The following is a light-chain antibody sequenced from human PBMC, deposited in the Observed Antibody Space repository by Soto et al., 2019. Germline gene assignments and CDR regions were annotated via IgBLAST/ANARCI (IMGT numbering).Light chain of an antibody. CDR1: SSDVGGYNY. CDR3: SSYSSGSTLGV. J-gene: IGLJ1*01. Sequence: QSALTQPASVSGSPGQSVTISCTGTSSDVGGYNYVSWYQQHPGKAPKLTIYEVSNRPSGVSSRFSGSKSGNTASLTISGLQAEDEADYYCSSYSSGSTLGVFGTGTKLTVL. V-gene: IGLV2-14*01. CDR2: EVS.